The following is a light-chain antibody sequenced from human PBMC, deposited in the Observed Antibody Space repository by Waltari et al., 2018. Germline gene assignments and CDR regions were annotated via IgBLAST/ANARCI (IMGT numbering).Light chain of an antibody. J-gene: IGLJ2*01. V-gene: IGLV2-11*01. CDR2: DVY. Sequence: QSALTQPRSVSGSPGQSVTISCTGTSSDVGGYNYVTWSQHHPGNAPKLMLYDVYKRPSGVPDRVSGSKSGNTASLTISGLQVEDEADYYCCSYAGSYTLIFGGGTKLTVL. CDR1: SSDVGGYNY. CDR3: CSYAGSYTLI.